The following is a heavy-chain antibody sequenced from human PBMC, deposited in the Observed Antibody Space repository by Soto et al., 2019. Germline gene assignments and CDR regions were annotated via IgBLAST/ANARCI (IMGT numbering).Heavy chain of an antibody. CDR3: ARDGGPGLETTFNSGDF. D-gene: IGHD4-17*01. J-gene: IGHJ4*02. CDR1: GNTFSNYY. CDR2: INPSGDST. V-gene: IGHV1-46*01. Sequence: AVTVSCKASGNTFSNYYLHWVRQAPGQGLEWMGIINPSGDSTSYAQKFRGRVTLTKDTSTSTVYMDLSSLRSDDTAVYYCARDGGPGLETTFNSGDFWGQGTLVTVSS.